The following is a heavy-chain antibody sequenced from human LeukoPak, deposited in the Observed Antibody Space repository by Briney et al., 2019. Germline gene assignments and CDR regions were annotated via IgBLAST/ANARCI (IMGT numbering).Heavy chain of an antibody. Sequence: SETLSLTCTVSGGSISSYYWSWIRQPPGKGLEWIGYIYYSGSTNYNPSLKSRVTISVDTSKNQFSLKLSSVTAADTAVYYCARAPYCGGDCYSGQIDYWGQGTLVTVSS. CDR3: ARAPYCGGDCYSGQIDY. V-gene: IGHV4-59*01. D-gene: IGHD2-21*02. CDR1: GGSISSYY. J-gene: IGHJ4*02. CDR2: IYYSGST.